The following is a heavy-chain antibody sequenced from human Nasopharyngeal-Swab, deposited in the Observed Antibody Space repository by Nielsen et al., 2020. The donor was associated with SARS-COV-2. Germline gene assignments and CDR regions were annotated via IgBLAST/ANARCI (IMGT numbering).Heavy chain of an antibody. Sequence: GESLKISCAASGFTFSSYDMHWVRQATGKGLEWVSAIGTAGDTYYPGSVKGRFTISRENAKNSLYLQMNSLRAGDTAVYYCARATTDSSGYYYVFDYWGQGTLVTVSS. D-gene: IGHD3-22*01. J-gene: IGHJ4*02. V-gene: IGHV3-13*01. CDR2: IGTAGDT. CDR1: GFTFSSYD. CDR3: ARATTDSSGYYYVFDY.